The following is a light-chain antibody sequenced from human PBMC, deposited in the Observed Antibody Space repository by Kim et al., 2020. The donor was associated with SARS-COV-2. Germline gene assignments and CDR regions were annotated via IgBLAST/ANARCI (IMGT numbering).Light chain of an antibody. Sequence: PGQSITISCTGTSRDVGSYNLVSWYQQHPGKAPKLMIYEVSKRPSGVSNRFSGSKSGNTASLTISGLQAEDEADYYCCSYAGSSTSFGGGTQLTVL. J-gene: IGLJ2*01. V-gene: IGLV2-23*02. CDR1: SRDVGSYNL. CDR2: EVS. CDR3: CSYAGSSTS.